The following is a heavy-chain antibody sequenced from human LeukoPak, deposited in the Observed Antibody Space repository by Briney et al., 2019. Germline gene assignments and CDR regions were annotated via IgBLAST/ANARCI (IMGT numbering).Heavy chain of an antibody. CDR2: INPNSGGT. CDR1: GYTFTGYY. D-gene: IGHD6-19*01. J-gene: IGHJ4*02. V-gene: IGHV1-2*06. Sequence: ASVKVSCKASGYTFTGYYMHWVRQAPGQGLEWMGRINPNSGGTNYAQKFQGRFTMTRDTSISTAYMELSRLRSDDTAVYYCARDFVQWLVYFDYWGQGTLVTVSS. CDR3: ARDFVQWLVYFDY.